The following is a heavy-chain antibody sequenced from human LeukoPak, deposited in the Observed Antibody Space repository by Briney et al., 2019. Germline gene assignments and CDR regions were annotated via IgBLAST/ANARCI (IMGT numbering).Heavy chain of an antibody. CDR3: ARGTGAHYDILTGPPRGKNYYCYMDV. V-gene: IGHV1-69*05. J-gene: IGHJ6*03. Sequence: WASVKVSCKASGGTFSSYAISWVPQAPGRGLEWMGGILPIFGIANCAQKFQGRVTITTDESTSTAYMELSSLRSEDTAVYYCARGTGAHYDILTGPPRGKNYYCYMDVWGKGTTVTVSS. CDR2: ILPIFGIA. CDR1: GGTFSSYA. D-gene: IGHD3-9*01.